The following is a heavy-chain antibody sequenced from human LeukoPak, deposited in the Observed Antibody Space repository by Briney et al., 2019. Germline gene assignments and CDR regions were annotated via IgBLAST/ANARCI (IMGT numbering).Heavy chain of an antibody. CDR2: INWNGGST. Sequence: PGGSLRLSCAASGFPFSTYAFSWVRQAPGKGLEWVSGINWNGGSTGYADSVKGRFTISRDNAKNSLYLQMNSLRAEDTALYHCARGGSSWYYYYMDVWGKGTTVTVSS. J-gene: IGHJ6*03. D-gene: IGHD6-13*01. CDR3: ARGGSSWYYYYMDV. V-gene: IGHV3-20*01. CDR1: GFPFSTYA.